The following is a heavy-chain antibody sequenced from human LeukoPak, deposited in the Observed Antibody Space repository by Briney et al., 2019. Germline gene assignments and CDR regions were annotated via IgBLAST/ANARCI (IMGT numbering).Heavy chain of an antibody. Sequence: GGSLRLSCAASGFTFSSYGMHWARQAPGKGLEWVAFIRYDGSNKYYADSVKGRFTISRDNSKNTLYLQMNSLRAEDTAVYYCAKVMAAAGPYYFDYWGQGTLVTVSS. CDR2: IRYDGSNK. CDR3: AKVMAAAGPYYFDY. CDR1: GFTFSSYG. V-gene: IGHV3-30*02. J-gene: IGHJ4*02. D-gene: IGHD6-13*01.